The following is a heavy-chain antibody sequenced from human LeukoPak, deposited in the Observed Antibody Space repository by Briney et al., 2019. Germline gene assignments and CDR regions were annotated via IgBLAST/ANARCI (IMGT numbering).Heavy chain of an antibody. CDR1: GFTFSDYY. CDR2: ISSSSSYT. V-gene: IGHV3-11*05. J-gene: IGHJ4*02. D-gene: IGHD3-22*01. CDR3: AKDFSSGYYYFDY. Sequence: GGSLRLSCAASGFTFSDYYMSWIRQAPGKGLEWVSYISSSSSYTNYADSVKGRFTISRDNSKNTLYLQMDSLRAEDTAVYYCAKDFSSGYYYFDYWGQGTLVTVSS.